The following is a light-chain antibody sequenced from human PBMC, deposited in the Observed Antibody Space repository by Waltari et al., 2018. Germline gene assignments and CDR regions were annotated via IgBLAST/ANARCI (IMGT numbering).Light chain of an antibody. CDR3: QQSYNTPPMYT. CDR2: SVS. V-gene: IGKV1-39*01. CDR1: QKIYTY. Sequence: DIQMTQSPSSLSASVGDRVTITCRASQKIYTYLNWYQQKAGKAPNLLISSVSTLQSGVPSRFSGSGTETEFTLTISSLQPEDFATYFCQQSYNTPPMYTFGQGTKLELK. J-gene: IGKJ2*01.